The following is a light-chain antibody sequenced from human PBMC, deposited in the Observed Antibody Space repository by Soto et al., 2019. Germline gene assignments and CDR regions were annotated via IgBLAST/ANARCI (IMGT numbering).Light chain of an antibody. CDR3: QQYGSSPGT. J-gene: IGKJ1*01. CDR1: QSVTSNY. V-gene: IGKV3-20*01. CDR2: GAS. Sequence: EIVLTQSPGTLSSSPGERATLSCRASQSVTSNYLAWYQQKRGQAPRLLIWGASIRATGLPDRFSGGGSGTDFTLTISRLEAEGFAVYYCQQYGSSPGTFGQGTKVDIK.